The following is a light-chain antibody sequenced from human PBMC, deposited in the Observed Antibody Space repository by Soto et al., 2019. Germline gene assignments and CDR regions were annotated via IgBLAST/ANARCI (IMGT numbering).Light chain of an antibody. J-gene: IGKJ4*01. V-gene: IGKV1-12*01. Sequence: DVEMTQSPSSLSASGGDRVTIPCRASQGITSCLAWYQQRAGRAPKLLIYAASTMDTGVPSRFSGSGSGTDFTLTISSLQPEDFAAYYCHQTSNFPLAFGGGTKVEIK. CDR3: HQTSNFPLA. CDR2: AAS. CDR1: QGITSC.